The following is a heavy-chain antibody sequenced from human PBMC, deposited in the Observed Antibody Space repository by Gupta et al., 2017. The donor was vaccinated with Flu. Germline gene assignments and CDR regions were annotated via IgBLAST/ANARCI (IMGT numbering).Heavy chain of an antibody. CDR2: IIPIFGTA. CDR1: GGTFSSYA. J-gene: IGHJ4*02. CDR3: ARVASPTNYYDSTGYYNY. D-gene: IGHD3-22*01. Sequence: QAQLVQSGAEVKKPGSSVKVSCKASGGTFSSYAISWVRQAPGQGLEWMGGIIPIFGTANYAQKFQGRVTITADESTSTAYMELSSLRSEDTAVYYCARVASPTNYYDSTGYYNYWGQGTLVTVSS. V-gene: IGHV1-69*01.